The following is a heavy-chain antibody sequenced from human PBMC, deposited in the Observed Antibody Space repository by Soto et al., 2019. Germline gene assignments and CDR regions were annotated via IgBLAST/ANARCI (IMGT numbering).Heavy chain of an antibody. CDR2: ISAYNGNT. CDR3: ARCGYRYGPNIYYYYGMDV. J-gene: IGHJ6*02. Sequence: ASVKVSCKASGYTFPSYGISWVRQAPGQGLEWMGWISAYNGNTNYAQKLQGRVTMTTDTSTSTAYMELRSLRSDDTAVYYCARCGYRYGPNIYYYYGMDVWGQGTTVTVSS. CDR1: GYTFPSYG. V-gene: IGHV1-18*01. D-gene: IGHD5-18*01.